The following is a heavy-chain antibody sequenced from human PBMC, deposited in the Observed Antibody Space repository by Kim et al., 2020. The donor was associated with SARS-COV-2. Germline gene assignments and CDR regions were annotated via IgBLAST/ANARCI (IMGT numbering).Heavy chain of an antibody. V-gene: IGHV3-30-3*01. CDR1: GFTFSSYA. D-gene: IGHD2-2*03. Sequence: GGSLRLSCAASGFTFSSYAMHWVRQAPGKGLEWVAVISYDGSNKYYADSVKGRFTISRDNSKNTLYLQMNSLRAEDTAVYYCSPLDIVVVPAAIPGGDA. CDR3: SPLDIVVVPAAIPGGDA. J-gene: IGHJ3*01. CDR2: ISYDGSNK.